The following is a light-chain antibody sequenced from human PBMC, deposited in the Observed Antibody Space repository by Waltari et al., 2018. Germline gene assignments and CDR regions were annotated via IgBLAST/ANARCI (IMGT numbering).Light chain of an antibody. V-gene: IGLV3-21*03. CDR2: DDS. J-gene: IGLJ2*01. CDR3: QVWDSSSDHPHVV. CDR1: NIGSKS. Sequence: SYVLTQPPSVSVAPGKTARITCGGNNIGSKSGHWYQQKPGQAPVLVVYDDSDRPSGIPWRFAGSNSGNTATLTISRVEAGDEADYYCQVWDSSSDHPHVVFGGGTKLTVL.